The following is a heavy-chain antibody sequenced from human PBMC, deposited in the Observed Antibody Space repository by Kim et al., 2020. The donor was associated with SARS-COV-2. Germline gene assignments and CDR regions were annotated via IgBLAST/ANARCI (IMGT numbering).Heavy chain of an antibody. D-gene: IGHD3-10*01. V-gene: IGHV4-31*03. Sequence: SETLSLTCTVSGGSISSGGYYWSWIRQHPGKGLEWIGYIYYSGSTYYNPSLKSRVTISVDTSKNQFSLKLSSVTAADTAVYYCARDLTYGSGRRYYYYGMDVWGQGTTVTVSS. CDR1: GGSISSGGYY. CDR3: ARDLTYGSGRRYYYYGMDV. CDR2: IYYSGST. J-gene: IGHJ6*02.